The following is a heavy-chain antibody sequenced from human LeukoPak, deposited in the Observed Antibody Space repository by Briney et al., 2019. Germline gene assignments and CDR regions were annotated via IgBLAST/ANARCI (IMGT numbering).Heavy chain of an antibody. J-gene: IGHJ6*03. CDR2: INHSGYT. CDR3: ARGLRFLETYYMDV. CDR1: GGSFSYYY. D-gene: IGHD3-3*01. V-gene: IGHV4-34*01. Sequence: SETLSLTCDVYGGSFSYYYCSWIRQPPGKGLEWIGEINHSGYTNYNPSLKSRVTISVDTSKNQFSLKLSSVTAADTAVYYCARGLRFLETYYMDVWGKGTTVTVSS.